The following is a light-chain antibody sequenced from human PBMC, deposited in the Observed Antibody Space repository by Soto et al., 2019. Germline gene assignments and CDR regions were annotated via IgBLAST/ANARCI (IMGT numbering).Light chain of an antibody. CDR3: RKYNSYPYT. V-gene: IGKV1-5*01. CDR1: QSISSG. CDR2: DAS. Sequence: DIQMTQSPSTLSASVGDRVTITCRSRQSISSGLAWYQQKPGKAPKLLIYDASSLESGVPSRFSGSGSGKAFTLTISSLHHDECATDYCRKYNSYPYTFGRGTKLEIK. J-gene: IGKJ2*01.